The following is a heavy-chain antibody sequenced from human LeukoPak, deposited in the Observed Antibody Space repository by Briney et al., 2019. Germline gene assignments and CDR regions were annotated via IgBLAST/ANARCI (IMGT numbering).Heavy chain of an antibody. CDR1: GDSVSSNTAA. J-gene: IGHJ4*02. D-gene: IGHD5-18*01. Sequence: SQTLSLTCAISGDSVSSNTAAWNWIRLSPSRGLEWLGRTYYRSKWYNDYAGSVKSRITINPDTSKNQFSLQLNSVTPEDTAVYYCVRDHGYDFDYWGRGTLVTVSS. V-gene: IGHV6-1*01. CDR2: TYYRSKWYN. CDR3: VRDHGYDFDY.